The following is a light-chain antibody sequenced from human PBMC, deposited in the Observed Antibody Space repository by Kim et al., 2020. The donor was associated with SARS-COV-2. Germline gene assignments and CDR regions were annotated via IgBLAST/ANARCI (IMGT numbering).Light chain of an antibody. CDR1: QSVNSQ. Sequence: SPGDRATLACRASQSVNSQLAWYQQRPGQAPRLLIYDASNRATGTPARFSGSGSGTDFTLTISSLEPEDFAVYYCQQRAKWPPVTFGGGTKVDIK. CDR2: DAS. J-gene: IGKJ4*01. V-gene: IGKV3-11*01. CDR3: QQRAKWPPVT.